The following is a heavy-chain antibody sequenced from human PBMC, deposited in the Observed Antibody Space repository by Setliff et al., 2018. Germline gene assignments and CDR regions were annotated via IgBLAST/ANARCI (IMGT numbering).Heavy chain of an antibody. Sequence: SETLSLTCTVSGGSISSSSYYWGWIRQPPGKGLEWIGSIYYSGSTYYNPSLKSRVTISVDTSKNQFSLKLSSVTAADTAVYYCASFAGSSLVDYWGQGTLVTVSS. V-gene: IGHV4-39*01. CDR3: ASFAGSSLVDY. D-gene: IGHD6-13*01. CDR1: GGSISSSSYY. J-gene: IGHJ4*02. CDR2: IYYSGST.